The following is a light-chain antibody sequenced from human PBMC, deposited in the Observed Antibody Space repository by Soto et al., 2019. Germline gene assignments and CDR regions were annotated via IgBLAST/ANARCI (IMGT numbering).Light chain of an antibody. V-gene: IGKV3D-20*02. J-gene: IGKJ5*01. CDR3: QQRSNWPPIT. CDR1: QSVSNNY. Sequence: IVFTQSPGTLSLSPGERATLSCRASQSVSNNYLAWYQQQPGQAPRLLIYGASNRATGIPDRFSGSGSGTDFTLTISSLETEDFAVYYCQQRSNWPPITFGQGTRLEIK. CDR2: GAS.